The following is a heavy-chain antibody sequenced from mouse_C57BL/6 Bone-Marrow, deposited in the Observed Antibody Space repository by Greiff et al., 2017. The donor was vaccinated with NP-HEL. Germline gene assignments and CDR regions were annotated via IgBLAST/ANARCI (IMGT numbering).Heavy chain of an antibody. J-gene: IGHJ4*01. CDR1: GYSITSGYY. V-gene: IGHV3-6*01. CDR2: ISYDGSN. Sequence: ESGPGLVKPSPSLSLTCSVTGYSITSGYYWNWIRQFPGNKLEWMGYISYDGSNNYNPSLKNRISITRDTSKNQFFLKLNSVTTEDTATYYCARAKGAMDYWGQGTSVTVSS. CDR3: ARAKGAMDY.